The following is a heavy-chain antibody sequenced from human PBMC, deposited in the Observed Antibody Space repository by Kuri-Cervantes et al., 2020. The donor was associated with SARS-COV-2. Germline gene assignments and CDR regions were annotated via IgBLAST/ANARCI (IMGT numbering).Heavy chain of an antibody. CDR3: ARDNWGSGYFDY. D-gene: IGHD7-27*01. J-gene: IGHJ4*02. CDR2: ISSSGSTI. V-gene: IGHV3-48*03. Sequence: GGSLRLSCAASGFTFSSYEMNWVRQAPGKGLEWVSYISSSGSTIYYADSVKGRFTISRDNAKNSLYLQMNSPRAEDTAVYYCARDNWGSGYFDYWGQGTLVTVSS. CDR1: GFTFSSYE.